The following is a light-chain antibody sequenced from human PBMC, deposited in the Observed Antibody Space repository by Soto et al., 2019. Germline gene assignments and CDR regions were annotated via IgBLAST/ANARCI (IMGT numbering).Light chain of an antibody. CDR2: DAS. CDR1: QNINTD. J-gene: IGKJ1*01. CDR3: QQYNSYST. V-gene: IGKV1-5*01. Sequence: DIQMTQSPSTLSASVGDRVTITCRASQNINTDLAWYQQKPGKAPKLLIYDASSLESGVPSRFSGGGFGTEFTLTISSLQPDDFGTYYCQQYNSYSTFGQGTKVDIK.